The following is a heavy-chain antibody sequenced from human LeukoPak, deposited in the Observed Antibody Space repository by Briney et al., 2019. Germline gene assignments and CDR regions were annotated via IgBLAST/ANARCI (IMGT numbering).Heavy chain of an antibody. V-gene: IGHV3-53*01. J-gene: IGHJ4*02. D-gene: IGHD6-19*01. CDR1: GFTVSSNY. CDR2: IYSDGRT. CDR3: ARAKYNSGLFDY. Sequence: GGSLRLSCAASGFTVSSNYMSWVRQAPGKGLEWVSLIYSDGRTYYADSVKGRFTISRDNSKNMLYHQMNSLRAEDTAVYYCARAKYNSGLFDYWGQGTLVTVSS.